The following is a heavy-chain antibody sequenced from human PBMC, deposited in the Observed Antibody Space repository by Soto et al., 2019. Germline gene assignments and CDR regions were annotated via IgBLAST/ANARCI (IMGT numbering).Heavy chain of an antibody. CDR1: GFTFSSYS. V-gene: IGHV3-48*02. J-gene: IGHJ5*02. D-gene: IGHD3-9*01. CDR3: ARGDILTGYSNWFDP. CDR2: ISSSSSTI. Sequence: EVQLVESGGGLVQPGGSLRLSCAASGFTFSSYSMNWVRQAPGKGLEWVSYISSSSSTIYYADSVKGRFTISRDNAKNSLYLQMNSLRDEDTAVYYCARGDILTGYSNWFDPSGQGTLVTVSS.